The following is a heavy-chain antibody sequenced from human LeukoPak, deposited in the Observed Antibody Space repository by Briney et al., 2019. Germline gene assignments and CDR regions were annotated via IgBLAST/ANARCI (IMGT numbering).Heavy chain of an antibody. J-gene: IGHJ5*02. CDR3: ARAGIAVAGLRWFDP. D-gene: IGHD6-19*01. V-gene: IGHV4-34*01. Sequence: PSETLSLTCAVYGGSFSGYYWSWIRQPPGKGLEWIGEINHSGSTNYNPSLKSRVTISVDTSKNQFSLKLSSVTAADTAVYYCARAGIAVAGLRWFDPWGQGTLVTVSS. CDR2: INHSGST. CDR1: GGSFSGYY.